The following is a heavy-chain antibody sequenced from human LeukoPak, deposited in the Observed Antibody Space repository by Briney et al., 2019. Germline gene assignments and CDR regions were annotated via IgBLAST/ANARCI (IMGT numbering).Heavy chain of an antibody. D-gene: IGHD1-1*01. CDR1: GYTFTHQW. V-gene: IGHV5-51*01. J-gene: IGHJ3*02. CDR3: ARQPKTGTAFDI. CDR2: IYPGDSDT. Sequence: GESLKISCKASGYTFTHQWIGWVRQMPGKGLEWMGIIYPGDSDTRYSPSFQGQVTISADKSISTAYLQWSSLKASDTAMYYCARQPKTGTAFDIWGQGTMVTVSS.